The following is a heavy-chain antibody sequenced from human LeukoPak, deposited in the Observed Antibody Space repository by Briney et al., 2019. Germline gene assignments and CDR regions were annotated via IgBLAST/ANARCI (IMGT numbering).Heavy chain of an antibody. Sequence: GGSLRLSCAASGFTVTSNYMSWVRQAPGKGLEWVSVIYSGGSTYYADSVKGRFTISRDNSKNTLYLQMNSLRAEDTAVYYCARVSGSYYLLDYWGQGTLVTVSS. V-gene: IGHV3-66*02. J-gene: IGHJ4*02. CDR2: IYSGGST. D-gene: IGHD1-26*01. CDR3: ARVSGSYYLLDY. CDR1: GFTVTSNY.